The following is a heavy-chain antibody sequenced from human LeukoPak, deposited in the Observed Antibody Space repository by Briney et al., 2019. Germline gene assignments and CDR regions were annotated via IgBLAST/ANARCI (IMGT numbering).Heavy chain of an antibody. CDR2: ISESGDVT. Sequence: PGGSLRLSCVVSGFTFSSYPMSWVRQAPGKGLEWVSVISESGDVTHYADSMKGRFTISRDNTKNTLNLQMNSLRAEDTAVYYCARDPGSGYFLWGQGTTVTVSS. J-gene: IGHJ6*02. CDR1: GFTFSSYP. D-gene: IGHD3-3*01. CDR3: ARDPGSGYFL. V-gene: IGHV3-23*01.